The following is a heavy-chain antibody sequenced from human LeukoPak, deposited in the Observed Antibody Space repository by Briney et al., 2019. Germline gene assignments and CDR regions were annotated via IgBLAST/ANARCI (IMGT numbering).Heavy chain of an antibody. Sequence: QSGGSLRLSCSASGFTFSIYGMHWVRQAPGKGLEWVAFIRYDGSNKYYADSVKGRFTISRDNSKNTLYLEMNSLRAEDTAVYYCAVRGIVGATSQDYWGQGTLVTVSS. CDR2: IRYDGSNK. CDR1: GFTFSIYG. J-gene: IGHJ4*02. CDR3: AVRGIVGATSQDY. V-gene: IGHV3-30*02. D-gene: IGHD1-26*01.